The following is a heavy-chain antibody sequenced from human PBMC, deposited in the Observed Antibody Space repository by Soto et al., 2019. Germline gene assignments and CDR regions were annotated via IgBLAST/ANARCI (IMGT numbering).Heavy chain of an antibody. CDR2: ISGSDGDA. CDR3: ASGGLHGYTNGGLSYFHS. V-gene: IGHV3-23*01. CDR1: ELSSSNHA. J-gene: IGHJ4*02. Sequence: EVHLLESGGGLVQPGGSLRLSCAASELSSSNHAMTWVRQAPGKGLEWVSGISGSDGDAYYADSVKGRFTISRDNSRSTLYLQMNSLRVEDTAVYYCASGGLHGYTNGGLSYFHSWGQGTLVTVSS. D-gene: IGHD5-18*01.